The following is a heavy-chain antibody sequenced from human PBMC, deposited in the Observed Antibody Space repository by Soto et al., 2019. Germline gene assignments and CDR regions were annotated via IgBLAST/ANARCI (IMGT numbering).Heavy chain of an antibody. CDR2: IYYSGST. D-gene: IGHD6-13*01. Sequence: SETLSLTCTVSGGSISSYYWSWIRQPPGKGLEWIGYIYYSGSTNYNPSLKSRVTISVDTSKNQFSLKLSSVTAADTAVYYCARDVSAAGLNFDYWGQGTLVTVSS. V-gene: IGHV4-59*01. CDR3: ARDVSAAGLNFDY. J-gene: IGHJ4*02. CDR1: GGSISSYY.